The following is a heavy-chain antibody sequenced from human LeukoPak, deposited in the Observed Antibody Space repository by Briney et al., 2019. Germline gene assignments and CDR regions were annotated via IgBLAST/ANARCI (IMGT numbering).Heavy chain of an antibody. CDR3: ARRDGFEFDP. Sequence: PGXSLRLSCAASGFTFSSYSMNWVRQAPGKGMEWVSYISSSSSTIYYADSVKGRFTISRDNAKNSLYLQMNSLGAEDTAVYYCARRDGFEFDPWGQGTLVTVSS. V-gene: IGHV3-48*01. J-gene: IGHJ5*02. CDR1: GFTFSSYS. D-gene: IGHD5-24*01. CDR2: ISSSSSTI.